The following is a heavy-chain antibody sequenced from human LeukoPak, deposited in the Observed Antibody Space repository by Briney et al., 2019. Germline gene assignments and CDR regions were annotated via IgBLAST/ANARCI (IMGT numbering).Heavy chain of an antibody. Sequence: GGSLRLSCAASGFTFSSDAMSWVRQAPGKGLEWVSAISGSGGGTSYADSVKDRFTISRDNSKSTLYLQMNSLRAEDTAVYYCAKSSSNWYYFDYWGQGTLVTVSS. J-gene: IGHJ4*02. V-gene: IGHV3-23*01. D-gene: IGHD6-13*01. CDR2: ISGSGGGT. CDR1: GFTFSSDA. CDR3: AKSSSNWYYFDY.